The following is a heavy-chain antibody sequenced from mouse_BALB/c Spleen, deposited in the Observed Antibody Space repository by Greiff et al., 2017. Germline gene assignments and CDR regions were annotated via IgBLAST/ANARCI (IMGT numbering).Heavy chain of an antibody. D-gene: IGHD2-14*01. V-gene: IGHV3-2*02. Sequence: EVKVEESGPGLVKPSQSLSLTCTVTGYSITSDYAWNWIRQFPGNKLEWMGYISYSGSTSYNPSLKSRISITRDTSKNQFFLQLNSVTTEDTATYYCARDDRSYAMDYWGQGTSVTVSS. CDR3: ARDDRSYAMDY. CDR1: GYSITSDYA. J-gene: IGHJ4*01. CDR2: ISYSGST.